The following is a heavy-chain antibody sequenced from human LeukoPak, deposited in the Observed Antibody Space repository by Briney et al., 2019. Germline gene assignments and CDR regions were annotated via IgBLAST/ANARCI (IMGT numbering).Heavy chain of an antibody. CDR3: ARDFGLLWFGELDPLNY. Sequence: GGSLRLSCAASGFTFSDYYMSWIRQAPGKGLEWVSYISSSGSTIYYADSVKGRFTISRDNSKNTLYLQMNSLRAEDTAVYYCARDFGLLWFGELDPLNYWGQGTLVTVSS. CDR2: ISSSGSTI. J-gene: IGHJ4*02. V-gene: IGHV3-11*04. CDR1: GFTFSDYY. D-gene: IGHD3-10*01.